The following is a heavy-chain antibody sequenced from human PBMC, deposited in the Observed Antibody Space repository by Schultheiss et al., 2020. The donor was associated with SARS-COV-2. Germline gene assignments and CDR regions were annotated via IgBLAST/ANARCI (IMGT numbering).Heavy chain of an antibody. Sequence: SETLSLTCPVSGGSFTSHSYYWGWIRQPPGKGLEWIGYIYYSGSTYYNPSLKSRVTVSVDTSKNKFSLKLSSVTAADTAVYYCARHTYDMRDPNSYYFDYWGQGTMVTVSS. CDR2: IYYSGST. CDR3: ARHTYDMRDPNSYYFDY. J-gene: IGHJ4*02. CDR1: GGSFTSHSYY. V-gene: IGHV4-39*01. D-gene: IGHD3-16*01.